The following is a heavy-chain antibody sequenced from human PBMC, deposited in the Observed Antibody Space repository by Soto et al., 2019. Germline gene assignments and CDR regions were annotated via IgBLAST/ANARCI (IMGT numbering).Heavy chain of an antibody. J-gene: IGHJ4*02. Sequence: GGSLRLSCAASGFTFSGYAMSWVRQAPGKGLEWVSAISGSGGSTYYADSVKGRFTISRDNSKNRLYLQMNSLRAEDTAVYYCAKDPGQQLFDYFDYWGQGTLVTVSS. D-gene: IGHD6-13*01. CDR1: GFTFSGYA. V-gene: IGHV3-23*01. CDR3: AKDPGQQLFDYFDY. CDR2: ISGSGGST.